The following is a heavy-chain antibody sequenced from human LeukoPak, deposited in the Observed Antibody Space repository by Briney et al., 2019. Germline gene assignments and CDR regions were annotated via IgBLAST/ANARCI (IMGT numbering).Heavy chain of an antibody. CDR1: GFTVSSNY. Sequence: GGSLRLSCAASGFTVSSNYMSWVRQAPGKGLEWVSVIYSGGSTYYADSVKGRFTISRDNSKNTLYLQMNSLRAEDTAVYYCAKARVVVINDAFDIWGQGTMVTVSS. J-gene: IGHJ3*02. CDR2: IYSGGST. D-gene: IGHD3-22*01. V-gene: IGHV3-53*05. CDR3: AKARVVVINDAFDI.